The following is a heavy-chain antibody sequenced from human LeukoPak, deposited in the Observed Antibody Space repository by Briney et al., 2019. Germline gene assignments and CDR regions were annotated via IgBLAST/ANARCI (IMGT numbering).Heavy chain of an antibody. D-gene: IGHD2-15*01. CDR1: GYTFTGYY. CDR3: AEDGLGGAFDI. CDR2: INPNNGGT. V-gene: IGHV1-2*06. Sequence: ASVKVSCKASGYTFTGYYIHSLRQAPGQGLEWMGQINPNNGGTKYAQKFQGRVTMTRDTSISSAYMELSRLRSDDTAVYYCAEDGLGGAFDIWGQGTVVTVSS. J-gene: IGHJ3*02.